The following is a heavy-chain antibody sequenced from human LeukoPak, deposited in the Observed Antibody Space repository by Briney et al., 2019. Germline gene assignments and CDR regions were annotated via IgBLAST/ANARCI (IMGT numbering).Heavy chain of an antibody. V-gene: IGHV3-21*01. J-gene: IGHJ4*02. CDR2: ISSSSSYI. D-gene: IGHD5-18*01. Sequence: GGSLRLSCAASGFTFSSYSMNWVRQAPGKGLEWVSSISSSSSYIYYADSVKGRFTISRDNAKNSLYLQMNSLRADDTAVYYCARESSPGYSYGYPLAYWGQGTLVTVSS. CDR3: ARESSPGYSYGYPLAY. CDR1: GFTFSSYS.